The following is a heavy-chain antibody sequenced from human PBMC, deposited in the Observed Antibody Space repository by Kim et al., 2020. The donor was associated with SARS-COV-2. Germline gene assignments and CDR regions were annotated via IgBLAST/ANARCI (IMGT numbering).Heavy chain of an antibody. Sequence: AQKFPGRVTITADKSTSTAYMELSSLRSEDTAVYYCARDNQYGSGSYLTGWGQGTLVTVSS. D-gene: IGHD3-10*01. J-gene: IGHJ4*02. V-gene: IGHV1-69*04. CDR3: ARDNQYGSGSYLTG.